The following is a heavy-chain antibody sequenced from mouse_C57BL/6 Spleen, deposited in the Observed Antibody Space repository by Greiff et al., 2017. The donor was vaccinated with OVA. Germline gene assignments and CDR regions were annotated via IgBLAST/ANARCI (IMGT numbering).Heavy chain of an antibody. CDR3: ARWGPSRYFDV. V-gene: IGHV1-69*01. Sequence: QVQLQQPGAELVMPGASVKLSCKASGYTFTSYWMHWVKQRPGQGLEWIGEIDPSDSYTNYNQKFKSKSTLTVDKSSSTAYMQLSSLTSEDSAVYYCARWGPSRYFDVWGTGTTVTVSS. CDR1: GYTFTSYW. J-gene: IGHJ1*03. D-gene: IGHD3-3*01. CDR2: IDPSDSYT.